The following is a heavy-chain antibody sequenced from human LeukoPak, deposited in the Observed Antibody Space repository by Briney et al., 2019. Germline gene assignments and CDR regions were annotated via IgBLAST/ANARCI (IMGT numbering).Heavy chain of an antibody. D-gene: IGHD3-3*01. V-gene: IGHV3-15*01. CDR1: GFTFSNLW. Sequence: GGSLRLSCAAPGFTFSNLWMTWVRQAPGKGLEWVGRIKSKVNGGTTDYAAPVKGRFTISRDDSTSTLYLQMNSLKTEDTAVYYCTRAYYDFWSGYYSHDYWGQGTLVTVSS. CDR2: IKSKVNGGTT. CDR3: TRAYYDFWSGYYSHDY. J-gene: IGHJ4*02.